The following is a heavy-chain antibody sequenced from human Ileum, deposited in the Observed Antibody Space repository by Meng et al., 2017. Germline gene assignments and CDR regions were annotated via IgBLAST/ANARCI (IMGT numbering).Heavy chain of an antibody. CDR2: INSDGSDI. CDR1: GFTLSTYW. V-gene: IGHV3-74*01. J-gene: IGHJ1*01. Sequence: GESLKISCAASGFTLSTYWMHWVRQTPEKGLVWVARINSDGSDISYADSVKGRFTISRDDAKNTLYLQMNSLRAEDTAVYYCARVGYYDSSNYYAYFQHWGQGTLVTGSS. D-gene: IGHD3-22*01. CDR3: ARVGYYDSSNYYAYFQH.